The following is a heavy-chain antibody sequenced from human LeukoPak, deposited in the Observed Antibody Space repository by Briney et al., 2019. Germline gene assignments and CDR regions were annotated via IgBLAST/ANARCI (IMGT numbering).Heavy chain of an antibody. V-gene: IGHV1-69*13. D-gene: IGHD3-3*01. J-gene: IGHJ4*02. CDR2: IIPIFCTA. CDR3: ARAHRYDFWSGYYLLGKFDY. CDR1: GGTFSSYA. Sequence: GASVKVSCKASGGTFSSYAISWVRQAPGQGLEWMGGIIPIFCTANYAQKFQGRVTITADEATSTAYMELSSLRSEDTAVYYCARAHRYDFWSGYYLLGKFDYWGQGTLVTVSS.